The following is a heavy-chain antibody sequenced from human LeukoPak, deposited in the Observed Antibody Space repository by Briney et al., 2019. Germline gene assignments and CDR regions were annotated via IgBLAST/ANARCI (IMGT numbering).Heavy chain of an antibody. V-gene: IGHV4-38-2*02. CDR2: IYHSGYT. CDR1: GYSISSGYY. Sequence: PSETLSLTCNVSGYSISSGYYWAWIRQAPGKGLEWIGSIYHSGYTHYNPSLKGRVTISVDTSKNDFSLKLSSVAAADTAIYFCARDLNPTHYFDYWGQGTLVTVSS. CDR3: ARDLNPTHYFDY. J-gene: IGHJ4*02.